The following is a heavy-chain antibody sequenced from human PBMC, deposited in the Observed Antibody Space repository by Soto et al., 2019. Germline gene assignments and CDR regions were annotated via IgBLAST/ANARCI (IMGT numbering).Heavy chain of an antibody. CDR3: AIGYCSGGSCHPAWFDP. Sequence: ASVKVSCKVSGYTLTELSMHWVGQAPGKGLEWMGGFDPEDGETIYAQKFQGRVTMTEDTSTDTAYMELSSLRSEDTAVYYCAIGYCSGGSCHPAWFDPWGQRTLVTVSS. J-gene: IGHJ5*02. CDR1: GYTLTELS. D-gene: IGHD2-15*01. V-gene: IGHV1-24*01. CDR2: FDPEDGET.